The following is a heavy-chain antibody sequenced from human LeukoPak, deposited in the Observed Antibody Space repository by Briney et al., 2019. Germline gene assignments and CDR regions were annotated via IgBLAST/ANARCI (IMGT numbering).Heavy chain of an antibody. CDR2: ISYDGSNK. CDR1: GFTFSSYG. V-gene: IGHV3-30*03. D-gene: IGHD7-27*01. CDR3: ARGPSTWADY. Sequence: GGSLRLSCAASGFTFSSYGMHWVRQAPGKGLEWVAVISYDGSNKYYADSVKGRFTISRDNSKNTLYLQMNSLRAEDTAVYFCARGPSTWADYWGQGALVFVSS. J-gene: IGHJ4*02.